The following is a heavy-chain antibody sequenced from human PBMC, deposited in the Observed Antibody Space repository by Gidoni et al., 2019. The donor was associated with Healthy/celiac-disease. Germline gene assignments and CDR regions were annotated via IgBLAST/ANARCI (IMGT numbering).Heavy chain of an antibody. CDR1: GSSISSGYY. V-gene: IGHV4-38-2*02. CDR3: ARTGIAAAGTYNWFDP. D-gene: IGHD6-13*01. CDR2: IYHSGST. Sequence: QVQLQESGPGLVMPSETLSLPCTVSGSSISSGYYWGWIRQPPGKGLEWIGSIYHSGSTYYNPSLKSRVTISVDTSKNQFSLKLSSVTAADTAVYYCARTGIAAAGTYNWFDPWGQGTLVTVSS. J-gene: IGHJ5*02.